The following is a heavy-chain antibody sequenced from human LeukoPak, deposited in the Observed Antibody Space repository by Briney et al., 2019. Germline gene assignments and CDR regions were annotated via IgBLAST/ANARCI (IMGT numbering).Heavy chain of an antibody. J-gene: IGHJ3*02. D-gene: IGHD6-19*01. V-gene: IGHV4-39*01. CDR3: ARLLYSSGWYSAFDI. CDR1: GGSISSGNYY. Sequence: SETLSLTCTVSGGSISSGNYYWGWIRQPPGKGLEWIGSIYYSGTTCYNPSLKSRVTISVDTSKNQFSLRLSSVTAADTAVYYCARLLYSSGWYSAFDIWGQGTMVTVSS. CDR2: IYYSGTT.